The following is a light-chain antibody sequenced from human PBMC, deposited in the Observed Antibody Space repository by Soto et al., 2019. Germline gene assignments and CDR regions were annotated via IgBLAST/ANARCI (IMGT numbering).Light chain of an antibody. CDR1: QSFTSTS. CDR2: GAS. Sequence: EIVLTQSPGTLSLSPGERATLSCRASQSFTSTSLAWYQQKPGQAPRLLISGASRRAAGIPDRFSGSGSGTDFTLTISRLESEDLAVYYCQQYGSSVTFGQGTRLEIK. CDR3: QQYGSSVT. V-gene: IGKV3-20*01. J-gene: IGKJ5*01.